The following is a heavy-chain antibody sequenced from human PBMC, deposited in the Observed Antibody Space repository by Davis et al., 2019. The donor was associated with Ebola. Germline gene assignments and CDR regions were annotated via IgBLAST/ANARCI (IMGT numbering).Heavy chain of an antibody. J-gene: IGHJ5*02. CDR2: INPSGGST. CDR3: ARDTGDFWSGYSVNWFDP. Sequence: ASVKVSCKASGYTFTSYYMHWVRQAPGQGLEWMGIINPSGGSTSYAQKFQGRVTMTRDTSTSTVYMELSSLRSEDTAVYYCARDTGDFWSGYSVNWFDPWGQGTLVTVSS. D-gene: IGHD3-3*01. V-gene: IGHV1-46*01. CDR1: GYTFTSYY.